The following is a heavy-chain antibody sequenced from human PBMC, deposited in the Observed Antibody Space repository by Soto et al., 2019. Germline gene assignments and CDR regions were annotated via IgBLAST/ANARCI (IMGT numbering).Heavy chain of an antibody. J-gene: IGHJ4*02. CDR1: GYTFTSYG. CDR2: ISAYNGNT. D-gene: IGHD3-22*01. V-gene: IGHV1-18*01. CDR3: ARDAYYYDSSGSPFDY. Sequence: QVQLVQSGAEVKKPGASVKVSCKASGYTFTSYGIGWVRQAPGQGLEWMGWISAYNGNTNYAQKLQGRVTMTTDTSTSTAYMELRSLRSDDTAVYYCARDAYYYDSSGSPFDYWGQGTLVTVSS.